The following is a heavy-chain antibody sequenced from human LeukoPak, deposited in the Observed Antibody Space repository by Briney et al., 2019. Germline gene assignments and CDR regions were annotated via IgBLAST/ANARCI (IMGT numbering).Heavy chain of an antibody. Sequence: ASVKISCKASGYTFNSYYVHCVRQAPGQGLEWMGIINPSDGTTSYAQKFQGRVTMTADTSARTVHMELSSLRSEDTAVYFCAITGASQYYFFDYWGQESLVTVSS. V-gene: IGHV1-46*02. D-gene: IGHD3-16*01. CDR2: INPSDGTT. CDR1: GYTFNSYY. J-gene: IGHJ4*02. CDR3: AITGASQYYFFDY.